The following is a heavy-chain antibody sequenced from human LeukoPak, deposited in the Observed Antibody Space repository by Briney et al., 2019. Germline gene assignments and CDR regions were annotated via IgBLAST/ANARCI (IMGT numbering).Heavy chain of an antibody. CDR1: GFSFRKYS. CDR2: ITGREGNT. CDR3: AKAIRYLDRWDVFDV. Sequence: GGSLRLSCVASGFSFRKYSMSWVRQAPGQGLEWVSGITGREGNTYAADSLKGRVTISRDSSEERLDLQMDILSAEDTAIDYCAKAIRYLDRWDVFDVWAEGQWSSSLQ. J-gene: IGHJ3*01. V-gene: IGHV3-23*01. D-gene: IGHD3-3*01.